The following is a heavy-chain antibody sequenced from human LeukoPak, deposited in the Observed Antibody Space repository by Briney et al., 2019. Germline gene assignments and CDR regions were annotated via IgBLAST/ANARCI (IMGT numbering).Heavy chain of an antibody. J-gene: IGHJ6*03. Sequence: SETLSLTCTVSGGSISSYYWSWVRQPPGKGLEWIGYIYYSGSTNYNPSLRSRVTISLDTSKNQFSLKLRSVTAADTAVYYCARGLTSGYYGSYYMDVWGRGTTLTVSS. V-gene: IGHV4-59*01. CDR3: ARGLTSGYYGSYYMDV. CDR2: IYYSGST. CDR1: GGSISSYY. D-gene: IGHD3-22*01.